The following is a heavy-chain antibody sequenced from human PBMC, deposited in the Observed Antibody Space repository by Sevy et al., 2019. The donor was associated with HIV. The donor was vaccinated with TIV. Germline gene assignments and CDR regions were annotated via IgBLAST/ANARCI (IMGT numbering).Heavy chain of an antibody. D-gene: IGHD3-10*01. V-gene: IGHV3-23*01. J-gene: IGHJ6*02. CDR1: GFTFSSYA. Sequence: GGSLRLSCAASGFTFSSYAMSWVRQAPGKGLEWVSAISGSGGSTYYADSVKGRLTISRDNSKNTLYLQMNSLRAEDTAVYYCAKEQRMTMVRGTPYYGMDVWGQGTTVTVSS. CDR2: ISGSGGST. CDR3: AKEQRMTMVRGTPYYGMDV.